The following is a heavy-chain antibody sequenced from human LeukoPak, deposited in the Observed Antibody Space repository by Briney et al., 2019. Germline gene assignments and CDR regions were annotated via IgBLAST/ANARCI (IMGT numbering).Heavy chain of an antibody. J-gene: IGHJ3*02. Sequence: ASVKVSCKASGYTFTSYYMHWVRQAPGQGLEWMGIINPSGGSTSYAQKFQGRVTMNRDTSTSTVYMELSSLRSEDTAVYYCASEGIVVVPAAAFDIWGQGTMVTVSS. CDR1: GYTFTSYY. CDR3: ASEGIVVVPAAAFDI. D-gene: IGHD2-2*01. CDR2: INPSGGST. V-gene: IGHV1-46*01.